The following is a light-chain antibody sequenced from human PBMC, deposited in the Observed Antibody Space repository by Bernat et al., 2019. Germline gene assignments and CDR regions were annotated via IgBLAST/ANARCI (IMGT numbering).Light chain of an antibody. CDR2: QVS. V-gene: IGKV2-30*02. CDR1: QSLVHSDGNTH. CDR3: MQCTHWPHT. J-gene: IGKJ2*01. Sequence: DAVLTQSPLSLPVTLGQPASISCRSSQSLVHSDGNTHLNWFQQRPGQSPRRLIYQVSNRDSGVPDRFSGSGSGTDFTLKISRVEAEDVGIYSCMQCTHWPHTFGQGTKLEIK.